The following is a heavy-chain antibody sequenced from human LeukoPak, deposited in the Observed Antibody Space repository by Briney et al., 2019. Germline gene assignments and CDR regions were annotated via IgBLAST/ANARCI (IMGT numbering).Heavy chain of an antibody. CDR3: ARDGVGSTTFFGYFDY. CDR1: GFTFSSYG. CDR2: IRYDGSNE. Sequence: HPGGSLRLSCAASGFTFSSYGTHWVRQAPGKGLEWVAAIRYDGSNENYADAVKGRFTISRDNSKNTLYLQMNSLRVEDTAVYYCARDGVGSTTFFGYFDYWGQGSLVAVSS. D-gene: IGHD1-26*01. J-gene: IGHJ4*02. V-gene: IGHV3-33*01.